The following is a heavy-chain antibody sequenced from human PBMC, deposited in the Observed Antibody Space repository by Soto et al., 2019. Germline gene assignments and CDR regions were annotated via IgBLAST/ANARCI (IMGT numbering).Heavy chain of an antibody. CDR2: IIPIFGTA. CDR1: GGTFSSYA. Sequence: QVQLVQSGAEVKKPGSSVKVSCKASGGTFSSYAISWVRQAPGQGLEWMGGIIPIFGTANYAHKFQGRVTITADESTSSADMELSSLRSEDTAVYYCARSYGGNSGLLGYFDYWGQGTLVTVSS. V-gene: IGHV1-69*12. CDR3: ARSYGGNSGLLGYFDY. J-gene: IGHJ4*02. D-gene: IGHD4-17*01.